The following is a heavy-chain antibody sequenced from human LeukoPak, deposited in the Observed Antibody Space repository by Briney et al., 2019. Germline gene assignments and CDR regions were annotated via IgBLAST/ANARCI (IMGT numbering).Heavy chain of an antibody. V-gene: IGHV3-23*01. Sequence: ETLSLTCTVSGGSISSYYWSWVRQAPGKGLEWVSAISGSGGSTYYADSVKGRFTISRDNSKNTLYLQMNSLRAEDTAVYYCANDPAGYCSGGSCYALDDYWGQGTLVTVSS. CDR2: ISGSGGST. J-gene: IGHJ4*02. CDR3: ANDPAGYCSGGSCYALDDY. D-gene: IGHD2-15*01. CDR1: GGSISSYY.